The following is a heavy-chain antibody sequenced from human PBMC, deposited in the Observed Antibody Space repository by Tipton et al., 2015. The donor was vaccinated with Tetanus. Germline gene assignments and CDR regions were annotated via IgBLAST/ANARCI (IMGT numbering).Heavy chain of an antibody. Sequence: TLSLTCTVSGGSISSGTFHWNWIRQPPGKGLEWVGSIYSYNGNIFENPSLKGRVAISLDTSKNQFSLKLSSVTAADTAVYYCATTMVNWFDPWGQGTLVTVSS. D-gene: IGHD3-10*01. CDR2: IYSYNGNI. CDR3: ATTMVNWFDP. CDR1: GGSISSGTFH. V-gene: IGHV4-39*01. J-gene: IGHJ5*02.